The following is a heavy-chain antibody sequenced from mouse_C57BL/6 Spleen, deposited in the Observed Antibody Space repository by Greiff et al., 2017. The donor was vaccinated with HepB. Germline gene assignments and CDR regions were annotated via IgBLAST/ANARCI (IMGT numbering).Heavy chain of an antibody. CDR2: INPSNGGT. CDR3: ARETRGYDYDALDY. V-gene: IGHV1-53*01. CDR1: GYTFTSYW. Sequence: VQLQQPGTELVKPGASVKLSCKASGYTFTSYWMHWVKQRPGQGLEWIGNINPSNGGTNYNEKFKSKATLTVDKSSSTAYMQLSSLTSDDSAVYYCARETRGYDYDALDYWGQGTTLTVSS. D-gene: IGHD2-4*01. J-gene: IGHJ2*01.